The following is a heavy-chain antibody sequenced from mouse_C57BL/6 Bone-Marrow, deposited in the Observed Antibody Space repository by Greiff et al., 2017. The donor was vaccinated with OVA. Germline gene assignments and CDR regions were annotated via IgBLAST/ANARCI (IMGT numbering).Heavy chain of an antibody. D-gene: IGHD3-1*01. CDR3: AMAQLRLRPYYFDY. Sequence: QVQLQQSGAELVKPGASVKVSCKASGYTFTSYWMHWVKQRPGQGLEWIGRIHPSDSDTNYNQKFKGKATLTVDKSSSTAYMQLSSLTSEDSAVYYCAMAQLRLRPYYFDYWGQGTTLTVSS. CDR2: IHPSDSDT. CDR1: GYTFTSYW. V-gene: IGHV1-74*01. J-gene: IGHJ2*01.